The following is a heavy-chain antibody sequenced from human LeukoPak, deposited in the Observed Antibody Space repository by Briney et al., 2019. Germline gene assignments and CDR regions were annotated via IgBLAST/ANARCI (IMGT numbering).Heavy chain of an antibody. D-gene: IGHD3-22*01. Sequence: ASVKVSCKASGYTFTGYYMHWVRQAPGQGLEWMGWINPNSGGTNYAQKFQGRVTMTRDTSISTAYMELSRLRSDDTAVYYCARVGSSGYYSVNWFDPWGQGTLVTVSS. CDR3: ARVGSSGYYSVNWFDP. J-gene: IGHJ5*02. CDR2: INPNSGGT. V-gene: IGHV1-2*02. CDR1: GYTFTGYY.